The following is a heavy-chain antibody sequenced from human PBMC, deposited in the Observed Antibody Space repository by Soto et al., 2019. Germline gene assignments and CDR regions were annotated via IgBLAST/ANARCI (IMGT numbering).Heavy chain of an antibody. CDR1: GFTFTRYS. CDR2: ISSTTNYI. V-gene: IGHV3-21*06. Sequence: GGTLGLSCAASGFTFTRYSMNWVRQAPGKGLEWVSSISSTTNYIYYGDSMKGRFTISRDNAKNSLYLEMNSLRAEDTAVYYCARESEDLTSNFDYWGQGSLVTVSS. J-gene: IGHJ4*02. CDR3: ARESEDLTSNFDY.